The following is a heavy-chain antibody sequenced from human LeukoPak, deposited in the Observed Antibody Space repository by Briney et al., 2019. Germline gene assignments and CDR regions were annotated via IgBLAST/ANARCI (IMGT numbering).Heavy chain of an antibody. CDR1: GGSISSGGYY. CDR2: IYYSGST. D-gene: IGHD3-3*01. V-gene: IGHV4-31*03. Sequence: SQTLSLTCTVSGGSISSGGYYWSWIRQHPGRGLEWIGYIYYSGSTYYNPSLKSRVTISVDTSKNQFSLKLSSVTAADTAVYCCARGMDGYYDFWSGYPRGPSNYYYYYGMDVWGQGTTVTVSS. J-gene: IGHJ6*02. CDR3: ARGMDGYYDFWSGYPRGPSNYYYYYGMDV.